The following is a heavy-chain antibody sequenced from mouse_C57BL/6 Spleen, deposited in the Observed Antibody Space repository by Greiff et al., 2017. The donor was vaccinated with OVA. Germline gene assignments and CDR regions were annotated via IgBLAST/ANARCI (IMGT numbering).Heavy chain of an antibody. CDR2: IYPGDGDT. V-gene: IGHV1-80*01. D-gene: IGHD2-4*01. Sequence: QVQLKESGAELVKPGASVKISCKASGYAFSSYWMNWVKQRPGKGLEWIGQIYPGDGDTNYNGKFKGKATLTADKSSSTAYMQLSSLTSEDSAVYFCARWPYDYDGYFDVWGTGTTVTVSS. J-gene: IGHJ1*03. CDR1: GYAFSSYW. CDR3: ARWPYDYDGYFDV.